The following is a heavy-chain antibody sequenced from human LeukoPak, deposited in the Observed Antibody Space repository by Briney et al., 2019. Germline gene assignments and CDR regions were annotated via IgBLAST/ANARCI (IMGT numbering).Heavy chain of an antibody. CDR3: ASGVVDSPNDY. CDR1: GYAFTNYG. CDR2: INPNSGGT. V-gene: IGHV1-2*02. Sequence: ASVKVSCKASGYAFTNYGITWVRQAPGQGLEWMGWINPNSGGTNYAQKFQGRVTMTRDTSISTAYMELSRLRSDDTAVYYCASGVVDSPNDYWGQGTLVTVSS. D-gene: IGHD2-2*01. J-gene: IGHJ4*02.